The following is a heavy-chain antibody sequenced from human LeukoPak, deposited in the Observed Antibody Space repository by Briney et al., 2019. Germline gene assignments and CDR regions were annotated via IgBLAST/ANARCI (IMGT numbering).Heavy chain of an antibody. J-gene: IGHJ4*02. CDR1: GYPINNAYY. V-gene: IGHV4-38-2*01. CDR3: GGYGSGTYYPFF. Sequence: SETLSLTCGVSGYPINNAYYWVWIRQPPGKGLEWIGRIYASGSTNYNPSLKSRVTMSVDTSKNQFSLKPTSVTAADTAVYFCGGYGSGTYYPFFWGQGTLVTVSS. D-gene: IGHD3-10*01. CDR2: IYASGST.